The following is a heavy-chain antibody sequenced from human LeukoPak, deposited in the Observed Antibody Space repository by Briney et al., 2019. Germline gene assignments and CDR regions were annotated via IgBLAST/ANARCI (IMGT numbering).Heavy chain of an antibody. CDR1: GFTFSDYY. J-gene: IGHJ4*02. D-gene: IGHD6-19*01. V-gene: IGHV3-23*01. Sequence: GGSLRLSCAASGFTFSDYYMSWIRQAPGKGLGWVSAINGGGDNTYYAESVKGRFTISRDNSKNTLFLQMNTLRAEDTAVYYCAKGAAGVNRVFDYWGQGTLVTVSS. CDR3: AKGAAGVNRVFDY. CDR2: INGGGDNT.